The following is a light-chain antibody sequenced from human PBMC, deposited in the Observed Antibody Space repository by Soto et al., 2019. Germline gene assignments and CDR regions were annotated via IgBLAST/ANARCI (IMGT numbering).Light chain of an antibody. CDR3: CSYAGSYTGV. J-gene: IGLJ1*01. CDR1: SSDVGGYNY. CDR2: DVR. Sequence: QSALTQPRSVSGSPGQSVTISCTGTSSDVGGYNYVSWYQQHPGKAPKLMIYDVRKRPSGVPDRFSGSKSGNTASLTISGLQAEYEADYYCCSYAGSYTGVFGTGTKLTVL. V-gene: IGLV2-11*01.